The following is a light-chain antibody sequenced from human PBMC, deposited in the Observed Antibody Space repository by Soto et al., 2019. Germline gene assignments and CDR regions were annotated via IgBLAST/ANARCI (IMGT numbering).Light chain of an antibody. Sequence: ESVLTQSPGTLSLSPGERATLSFRASQSVISTYLAWYQQKPGQAPRLLIYGASSRATGIPDRFSGSGSGTDFTLTISRLEPEDFAVYYCQQYGSSPITFGQGTRLEI. V-gene: IGKV3-20*01. CDR3: QQYGSSPIT. CDR2: GAS. J-gene: IGKJ5*01. CDR1: QSVISTY.